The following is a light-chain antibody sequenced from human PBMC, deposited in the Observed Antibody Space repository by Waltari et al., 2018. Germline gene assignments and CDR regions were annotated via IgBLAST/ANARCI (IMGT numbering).Light chain of an antibody. CDR3: CSYAGSYTWV. Sequence: QSALTQPRSVSGSPGQSVTISCTGPSSDVGGYNYVSLYQQHPGKAPKLLIYDLSKRPSGVPDRFSGSKSGNTASLTISGLQAEDEADYYCCSYAGSYTWVFGGGTKLTVL. CDR1: SSDVGGYNY. CDR2: DLS. V-gene: IGLV2-11*01. J-gene: IGLJ3*02.